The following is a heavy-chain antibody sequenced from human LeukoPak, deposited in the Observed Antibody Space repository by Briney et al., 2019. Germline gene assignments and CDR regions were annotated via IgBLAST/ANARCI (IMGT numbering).Heavy chain of an antibody. CDR1: GYSFTSYW. V-gene: IGHV5-51*01. Sequence: GESLKISCKGSGYSFTSYWIGWVRQMPGKGLEWMGIIYPGDSDTRHSPSFQGQVTISADKSISTAYLQWSSLKASDTAMYYCARHARGSGSYYNSSLPLYGMGVWGQGTTVTVSS. CDR2: IYPGDSDT. D-gene: IGHD3-10*01. J-gene: IGHJ6*02. CDR3: ARHARGSGSYYNSSLPLYGMGV.